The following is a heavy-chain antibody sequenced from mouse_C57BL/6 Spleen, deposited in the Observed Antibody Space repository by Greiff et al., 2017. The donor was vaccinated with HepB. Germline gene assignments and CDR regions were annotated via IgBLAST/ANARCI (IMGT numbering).Heavy chain of an antibody. V-gene: IGHV5-16*01. CDR2: INYDGSST. J-gene: IGHJ2*01. CDR1: GFTFSDYY. D-gene: IGHD2-4*01. Sequence: EVHLVESEGGLVQPGSSMKLSCTASGFTFSDYYMAWVRQVPEKGLEWVANINYDGSSTYYLDSLKSRFIISRDNAKNILYLQMSSLKSEDTATYYCAREYDYDEDYFDYWGQGTTLTVSS. CDR3: AREYDYDEDYFDY.